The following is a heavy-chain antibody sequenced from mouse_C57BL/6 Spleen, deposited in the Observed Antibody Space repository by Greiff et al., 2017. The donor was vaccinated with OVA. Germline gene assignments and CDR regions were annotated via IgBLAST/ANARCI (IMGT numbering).Heavy chain of an antibody. D-gene: IGHD1-1*01. CDR2: IDPEDGET. CDR1: GFNIKDYY. Sequence: EVQGVESGAELVKPGASVKLSCTASGFNIKDYYMHWVKQRTEQGLEWIGRIDPEDGETKYAPKFQGKATITADTSSNTAYLQLSSLTSEDTAVYYCARSYGSSYYAMDYWGQGTSVTVSS. CDR3: ARSYGSSYYAMDY. J-gene: IGHJ4*01. V-gene: IGHV14-2*01.